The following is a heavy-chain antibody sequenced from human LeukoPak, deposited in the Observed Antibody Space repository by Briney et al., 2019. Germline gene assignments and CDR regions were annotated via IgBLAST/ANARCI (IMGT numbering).Heavy chain of an antibody. Sequence: SETLSLTCTVSGGSISGYSWSWVRQPPGKGLECIGYIYYSGSTNYNPSLKSRVTMSVDTSKNQFSLSLSSVTAADTAVYYCARAKLRNWFDPWGQGTLVTVSS. CDR1: GGSISGYS. V-gene: IGHV4-59*01. CDR2: IYYSGST. CDR3: ARAKLRNWFDP. J-gene: IGHJ5*02. D-gene: IGHD1-1*01.